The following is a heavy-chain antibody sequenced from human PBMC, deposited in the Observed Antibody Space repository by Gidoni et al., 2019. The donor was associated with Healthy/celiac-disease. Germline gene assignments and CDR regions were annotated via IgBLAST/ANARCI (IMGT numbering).Heavy chain of an antibody. Sequence: QVQLQESGPGLVKPSQTLSLTWTVSGGSISSGGYYWSWSPQPPGKGLEWIGYIYYRGSTYYNPSLKSRVTISVHTAKIQFPRKLGSVPAACAAVYYCARAVGVELSLQWGQGTLVTVSS. CDR3: ARAVGVELSLQ. CDR2: IYYRGST. J-gene: IGHJ4*02. D-gene: IGHD3-16*01. CDR1: GGSISSGGYY. V-gene: IGHV4-31*02.